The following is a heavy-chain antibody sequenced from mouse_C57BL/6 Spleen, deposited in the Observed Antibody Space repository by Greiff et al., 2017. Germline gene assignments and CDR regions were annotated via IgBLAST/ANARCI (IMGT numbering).Heavy chain of an antibody. CDR2: IWGDGST. V-gene: IGHV2-3*01. CDR3: AKRGDGDWFAY. D-gene: IGHD2-3*01. Sequence: VKVVESGPGLVAPSQSLSITCTVSGFSLTSYGVSWVRQPPGKGLEWLGVIWGDGSTNYHSALISRLSISKDNSKSQVFLKLNSLETDDPATYYCAKRGDGDWFAYWGQGTLVTVSA. CDR1: GFSLTSYG. J-gene: IGHJ3*01.